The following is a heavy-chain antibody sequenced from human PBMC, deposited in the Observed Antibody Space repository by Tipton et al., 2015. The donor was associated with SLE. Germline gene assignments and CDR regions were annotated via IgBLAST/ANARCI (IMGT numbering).Heavy chain of an antibody. Sequence: TLSLTCAVYGGSFSGYYWSWIRQPPGKRLEWIGYIYYSGSTYYNPSLKSRVTISVDTSKNQFSLKLSSVTAADTAVYYCAGPGVGDYYYGMDVWGPGTTVTVSS. CDR2: IYYSGST. CDR1: GGSFSGYY. J-gene: IGHJ6*02. CDR3: AGPGVGDYYYGMDV. V-gene: IGHV4-34*09. D-gene: IGHD3-16*01.